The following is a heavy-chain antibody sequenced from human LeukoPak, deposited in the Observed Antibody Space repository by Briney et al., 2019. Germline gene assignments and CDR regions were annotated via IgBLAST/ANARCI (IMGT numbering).Heavy chain of an antibody. CDR2: ISGSGDTT. CDR3: AKWIVATNYYYYYMDV. J-gene: IGHJ6*03. D-gene: IGHD5-12*01. CDR1: GFTFSSYA. Sequence: PGGSLRLSCAASGFTFSSYAMTWVRQAPGKGLERVSTISGSGDTTYYADSVKGRLTISRDNSKNTLYLQMNSLRAEDTAVYYCAKWIVATNYYYYYMDVWGKGTTVTVSS. V-gene: IGHV3-23*01.